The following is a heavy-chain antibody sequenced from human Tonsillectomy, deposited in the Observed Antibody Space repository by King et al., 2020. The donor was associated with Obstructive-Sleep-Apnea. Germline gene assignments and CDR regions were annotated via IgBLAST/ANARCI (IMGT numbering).Heavy chain of an antibody. CDR2: IYYSGST. D-gene: IGHD3-3*01. J-gene: IGHJ4*02. V-gene: IGHV4-39*07. CDR1: GGYISSSSYY. CDR3: ARDTYYDFWSGYKYGVFDY. Sequence: QLQESGPGLVKPSETLSLTCTVSGGYISSSSYYWGWIRQPPGKGLEWIGSIYYSGSTYYNPSLKSRVTISVDTSKNQFSLKLSSVTAADTAVYYCARDTYYDFWSGYKYGVFDYWGQGTLVTVSS.